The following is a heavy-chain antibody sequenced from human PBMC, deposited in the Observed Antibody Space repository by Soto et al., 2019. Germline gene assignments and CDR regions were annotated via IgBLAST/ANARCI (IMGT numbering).Heavy chain of an antibody. D-gene: IGHD2-15*01. CDR3: ARASRYCSGGSCRLGVAAFDI. CDR2: INPANGAT. V-gene: IGHV1-3*01. CDR1: GYTFTSYT. J-gene: IGHJ3*02. Sequence: GASVKVSCKTSGYTFTSYTLHWMRQAPGQRVEWMGWINPANGATMYSQKFLGRVSITRDTSASTAYMELSSLRSEDTAVYYCARASRYCSGGSCRLGVAAFDIWGQGTMVTVSS.